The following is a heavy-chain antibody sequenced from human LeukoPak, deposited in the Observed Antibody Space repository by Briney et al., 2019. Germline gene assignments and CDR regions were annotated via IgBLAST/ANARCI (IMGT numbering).Heavy chain of an antibody. CDR2: IKYDGSEQ. Sequence: GGSLSLSFVASGFTFTTYWMSWVRQAPGKGLEWVAQIKYDGSEQSYVDSVKGRFTISRDNGRNSLYLQMNSLRDEDTAVYYCARDFREDRYMGNYFDYWGQGTLVTVSS. V-gene: IGHV3-7*01. J-gene: IGHJ4*02. CDR1: GFTFTTYW. D-gene: IGHD3-16*02. CDR3: ARDFREDRYMGNYFDY.